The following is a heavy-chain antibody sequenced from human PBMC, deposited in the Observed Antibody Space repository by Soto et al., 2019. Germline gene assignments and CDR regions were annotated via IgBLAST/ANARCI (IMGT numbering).Heavy chain of an antibody. D-gene: IGHD4-17*01. J-gene: IGHJ6*02. CDR2: IYYSGST. V-gene: IGHV4-31*03. CDR1: GGSISSGGYY. CDR3: ARVGYGDYLDQDYYYYGMDV. Sequence: QVQLQESGPGLVKPSQTLSLTCTVSGGSISSGGYYWSWIRQHAGKGLEWIGYIYYSGSTYYNPSLKSRVTISVDTSKNQFSLKLSSVTAADTAVYYCARVGYGDYLDQDYYYYGMDVWGQGTTVTVSS.